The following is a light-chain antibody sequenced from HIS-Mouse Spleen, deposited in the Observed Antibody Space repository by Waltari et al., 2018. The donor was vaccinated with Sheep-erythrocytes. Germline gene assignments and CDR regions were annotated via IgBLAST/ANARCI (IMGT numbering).Light chain of an antibody. CDR3: CSYAGSYNHV. CDR1: SSDVGSYNL. V-gene: IGLV2-23*01. J-gene: IGLJ1*01. CDR2: EGS. Sequence: QSALTQPASVSGSPGQSITISCTGTSSDVGSYNLASWYQQHPGKAPKLMIYEGSKRPSGVSNRFSGSKSGNTASLTISGLQAEDEADYYCCSYAGSYNHVFATGTKVTVL.